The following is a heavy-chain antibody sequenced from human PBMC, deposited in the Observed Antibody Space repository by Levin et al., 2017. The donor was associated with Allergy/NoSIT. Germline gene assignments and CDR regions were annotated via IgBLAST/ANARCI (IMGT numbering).Heavy chain of an antibody. J-gene: IGHJ4*02. CDR1: GFTFSSYG. CDR2: ISYDGSNK. V-gene: IGHV3-30*18. CDR3: AKARFIVGATLMDY. Sequence: GGSLRLSCAASGFTFSSYGMHWVRQAPGKGLEWVAVISYDGSNKYYADSVKGRFTISRDNSKNTLYLQMNSLRAEDTAVYYCAKARFIVGATLMDYWGQGTLVTVSS. D-gene: IGHD1-26*01.